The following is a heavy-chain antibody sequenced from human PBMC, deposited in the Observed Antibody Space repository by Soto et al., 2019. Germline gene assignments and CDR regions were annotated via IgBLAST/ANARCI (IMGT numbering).Heavy chain of an antibody. V-gene: IGHV4-34*01. CDR2: INHSGST. J-gene: IGHJ4*02. Sequence: SETLSLTCAVYGGSFSGYYWSWIRQPPGKGLEWIGEINHSGSTNYNPSLKSRVTISVDTSKNQFSLKLSSVTAADTAVYYCARGDQTTVTTFDYWGQGTLVTVSS. CDR1: GGSFSGYY. D-gene: IGHD4-17*01. CDR3: ARGDQTTVTTFDY.